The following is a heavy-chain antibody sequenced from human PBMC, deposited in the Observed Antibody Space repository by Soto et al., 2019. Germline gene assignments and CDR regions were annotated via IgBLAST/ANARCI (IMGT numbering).Heavy chain of an antibody. D-gene: IGHD2-15*01. V-gene: IGHV4-61*01. Sequence: SETLSLTCTVSGVSVNRDSHYWTWIRQPPGKGLEWIGYVLNIGSAKYNPSLKSRVTISVDTSKNQFSLRLTSVTAADTAVYYCAKDGVCSDGFCYSGWFDPWGQGTLVTVSS. CDR2: VLNIGSA. CDR3: AKDGVCSDGFCYSGWFDP. J-gene: IGHJ5*02. CDR1: GVSVNRDSHY.